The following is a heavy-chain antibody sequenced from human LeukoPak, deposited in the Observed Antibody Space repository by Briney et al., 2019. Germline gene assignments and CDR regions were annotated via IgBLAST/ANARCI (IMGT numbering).Heavy chain of an antibody. J-gene: IGHJ4*02. D-gene: IGHD4/OR15-4a*01. Sequence: GGSLRLSCAASGLTFSHAWMSWVRQAPGKGLEWVGRIKSKIQGGTTEYAAPVKGRFTISRDDSKNTLYLQMNSLKIEDTAVYYCSSNMVEWGQGTLVTVSS. V-gene: IGHV3-15*01. CDR1: GLTFSHAW. CDR2: IKSKIQGGTT. CDR3: SSNMVE.